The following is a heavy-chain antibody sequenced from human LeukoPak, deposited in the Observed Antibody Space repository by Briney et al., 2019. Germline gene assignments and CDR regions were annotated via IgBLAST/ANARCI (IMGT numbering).Heavy chain of an antibody. CDR1: GGSISSSSYY. V-gene: IGHV4-39*01. J-gene: IGHJ4*02. Sequence: SETLSLTCTVSGGSISSSSYYWGWIRQPPGKGLEWIGSIYYSGSTYYNPSPKSRVTISVDTSKNQFSLKLSSVTAADTAVYYCARQRYFDWLSPFDYWGQGTLVTVSS. D-gene: IGHD3-9*01. CDR2: IYYSGST. CDR3: ARQRYFDWLSPFDY.